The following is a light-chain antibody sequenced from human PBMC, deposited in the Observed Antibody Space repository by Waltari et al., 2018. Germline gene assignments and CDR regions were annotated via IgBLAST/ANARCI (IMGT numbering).Light chain of an antibody. CDR1: QSVRSRF. V-gene: IGKV3-20*01. CDR3: QQYGSSSIT. Sequence: EIVLTQSPGTLSLSPGEGATLSCRTSQSVRSRFLTWYQQKPGQAPRLLIYGASSRATGIPDRFSGSGSGTDFTLTISRLGPEDFAVYYCQQYGSSSITFGQGTRLEIK. CDR2: GAS. J-gene: IGKJ5*01.